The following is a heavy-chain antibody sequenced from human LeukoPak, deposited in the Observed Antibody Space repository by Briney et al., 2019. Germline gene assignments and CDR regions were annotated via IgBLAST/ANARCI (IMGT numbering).Heavy chain of an antibody. CDR1: GYTFTGYY. J-gene: IGHJ6*03. D-gene: IGHD3-9*01. V-gene: IGHV1-2*02. CDR2: INPNSGGT. CDR3: AREAALDTLDYYYYMDV. Sequence: GASVKVSCKASGYTFTGYYMHWVRQAPGQGLEWMGWINPNSGGTNYAQKFQGRVTMTRDTSISTAYMELSRLRSDDTAVYYCAREAALDTLDYYYYMDVWGKGTTVTV.